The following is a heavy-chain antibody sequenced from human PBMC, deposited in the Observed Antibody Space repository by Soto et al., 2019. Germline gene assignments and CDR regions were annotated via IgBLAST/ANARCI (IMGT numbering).Heavy chain of an antibody. CDR2: IVPVFGRP. CDR3: AKWSYLDY. Sequence: GASVKVSGKASGGCFSAFGIIWVRQAPGQGLEWMGGIVPVFGRPNYAQRFRGRLTITADESTSTGYMELISLRADDTAIYYCAKWSYLDYWGQGTRVNVSS. V-gene: IGHV1-69*13. J-gene: IGHJ4*02. D-gene: IGHD3-3*01. CDR1: GGCFSAFG.